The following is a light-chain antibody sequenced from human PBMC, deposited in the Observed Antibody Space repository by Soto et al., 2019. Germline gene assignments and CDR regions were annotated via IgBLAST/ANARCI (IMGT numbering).Light chain of an antibody. Sequence: QSVLTQPPSASGTPGQRVTISCSGSSSNIGSNTVNWYHQLPGTAPKLLIYSNNQRPSGVPDRFSGSKSGTSASLAISGLQAEDEADYYCAAWDDRLNAVVFGGGTKLTVL. CDR2: SNN. CDR3: AAWDDRLNAVV. J-gene: IGLJ2*01. CDR1: SSNIGSNT. V-gene: IGLV1-44*01.